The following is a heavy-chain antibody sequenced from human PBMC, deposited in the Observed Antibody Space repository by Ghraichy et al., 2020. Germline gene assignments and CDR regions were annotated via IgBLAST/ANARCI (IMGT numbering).Heavy chain of an antibody. CDR1: GFTFSDYS. V-gene: IGHV3-21*01. J-gene: IGHJ3*02. Sequence: GGSLRLSCAASGFTFSDYSMNWVRQAPGKGLEWVSYITYSSSEIYYADSVKGRFTISRDNAKKSLYLHMSSLRPEDTAVYYCVIMGSTRGSDAFYIWGQGTMVTVSS. D-gene: IGHD2-8*01. CDR2: ITYSSSEI. CDR3: VIMGSTRGSDAFYI.